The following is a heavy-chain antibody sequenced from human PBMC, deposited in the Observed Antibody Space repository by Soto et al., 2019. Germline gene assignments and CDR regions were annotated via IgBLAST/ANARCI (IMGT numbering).Heavy chain of an antibody. CDR3: TRDSHHYGILTGYYQERNWFDP. CDR1: GYTFTGYY. CDR2: INPNSGGT. D-gene: IGHD3-9*01. Sequence: ASVKVSCKPSGYTFTGYYMHWVRQAPGQGLEWMGWINPNSGGTNYAQKFQGWVTMTRDTSISTASMELSRLRSVDTAVYYCTRDSHHYGILTGYYQERNWFDPWGQGTLVTVSS. J-gene: IGHJ5*02. V-gene: IGHV1-2*04.